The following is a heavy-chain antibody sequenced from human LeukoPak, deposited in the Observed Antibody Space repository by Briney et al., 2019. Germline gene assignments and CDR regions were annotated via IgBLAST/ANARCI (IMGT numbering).Heavy chain of an antibody. Sequence: GSLRLSCAASGSTFSSYGMHWVRQAPGKGLEWVAFIRYDGSNKYYADSVKGRFTISRDNSKNTLYLQMNSLRAEDTAVYYCAKDDGYYYYYMDVWGKGTTVTVSS. V-gene: IGHV3-30*02. CDR1: GSTFSSYG. CDR2: IRYDGSNK. CDR3: AKDDGYYYYYMDV. J-gene: IGHJ6*03.